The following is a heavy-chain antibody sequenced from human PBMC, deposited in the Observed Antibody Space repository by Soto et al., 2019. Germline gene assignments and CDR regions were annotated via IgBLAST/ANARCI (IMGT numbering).Heavy chain of an antibody. D-gene: IGHD3-9*01. CDR2: ISWNSGSI. J-gene: IGHJ6*02. V-gene: IGHV3-9*01. CDR3: PKDYYDILTGLLGV. Sequence: SLRLSCAASGFTFDDYAMHCVRQAPGKGLEWVSGISWNSGSIGYADSVKGRFTISRDNAKNSLYLQMNSLRAEDTALYYCPKDYYDILTGLLGVWGQGTTVTVS. CDR1: GFTFDDYA.